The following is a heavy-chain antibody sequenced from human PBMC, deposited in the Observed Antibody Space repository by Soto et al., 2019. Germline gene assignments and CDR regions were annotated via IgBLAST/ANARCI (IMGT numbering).Heavy chain of an antibody. V-gene: IGHV3-21*01. CDR2: ISSSSSYI. Sequence: EVQLVESGGGLVKPGGSLRLSCAASGFTFSSYSMNWVRQAPGKGLEWVSSISSSSSYIYYADSVKGRFTISRDNAKNSLYLQLNSRRAEATAVYSCARVTQIRVFGVARGYFYIWGRGTLVTVSS. CDR3: ARVTQIRVFGVARGYFYI. J-gene: IGHJ2*01. CDR1: GFTFSSYS. D-gene: IGHD3-3*01.